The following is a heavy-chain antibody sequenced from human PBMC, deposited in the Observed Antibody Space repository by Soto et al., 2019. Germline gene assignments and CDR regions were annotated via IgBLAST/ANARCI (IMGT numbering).Heavy chain of an antibody. J-gene: IGHJ4*02. D-gene: IGHD7-27*01. CDR3: ARGKLGHKYYFDY. CDR1: GYTFTGYY. Sequence: QVQLVQSGAEVKKPGASVKVSCKASGYTFTGYYMHWVRQAPGQGLEWMGWINPNSGDTNYAQKFQGWVTMNRDTAISAAYMGLSRLRSDDTALYCGARGKLGHKYYFDYWGQGTLVTVSS. CDR2: INPNSGDT. V-gene: IGHV1-2*04.